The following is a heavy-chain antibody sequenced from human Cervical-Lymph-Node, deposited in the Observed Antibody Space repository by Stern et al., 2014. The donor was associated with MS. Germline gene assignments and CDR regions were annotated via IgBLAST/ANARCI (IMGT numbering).Heavy chain of an antibody. J-gene: IGHJ5*02. V-gene: IGHV4-59*02. CDR1: GGSVSSHY. CDR2: IFYSGSP. CDR3: ARGVNNWLDP. Sequence: QLQLQESGPGLVKPSETLSLTCTVSGGSVSSHYWSWFRQTPGKGLEWIGYIFYSGSPNYNPPLKSRVTMSLDMSKNQFSLNLTSVTAADTAVYYCARGVNNWLDPWGQGTQVTVSS.